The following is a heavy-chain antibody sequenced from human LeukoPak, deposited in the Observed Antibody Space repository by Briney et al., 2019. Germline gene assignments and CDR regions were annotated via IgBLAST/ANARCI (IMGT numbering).Heavy chain of an antibody. CDR2: ISSSSAYI. V-gene: IGHV3-21*01. D-gene: IGHD5-12*01. CDR1: GFTFSSYS. J-gene: IGHJ4*02. CDR3: ARDPSSVASGYYFDS. Sequence: GGSLRLSCAASGFTFSSYSMNWARQAPGKGLEWVSSISSSSAYIYYADSVKGRFAISRDNAENSLYLQMDSLTPEDTAVYYCARDPSSVASGYYFDSWGQGTLVTVSS.